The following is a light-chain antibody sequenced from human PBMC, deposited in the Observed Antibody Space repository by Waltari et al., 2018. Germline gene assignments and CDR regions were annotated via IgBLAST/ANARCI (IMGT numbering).Light chain of an antibody. CDR2: DDY. CDR3: QVWDDSSNHWV. J-gene: IGLJ3*02. CDR1: NIETKN. V-gene: IGLV3-21*02. Sequence: SYVLTQPPSVSVAPGQTATITCGGDNIETKNVHWYQQKPGQAPPLVVCDDYVRRSGSPDRFSGTTSGNTATLTISRVEAGGEADYYCQVWDDSSNHWVFGGGTKLTVL.